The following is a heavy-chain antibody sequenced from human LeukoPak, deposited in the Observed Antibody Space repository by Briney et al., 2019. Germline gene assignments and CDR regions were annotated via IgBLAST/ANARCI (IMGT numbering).Heavy chain of an antibody. D-gene: IGHD3-3*01. CDR3: ARAGTRFLEWLLYEYYYYGMDV. CDR1: GYTFTSYG. V-gene: IGHV1-18*01. Sequence: ASVTVSFTASGYTFTSYGISWVRQAPGQGLEWMGWISAYNGNTNYAQKLQGRVTMTTDTSTSTAYMELRSLRSDDTAVYYCARAGTRFLEWLLYEYYYYGMDVWGQGTTVTVSS. CDR2: ISAYNGNT. J-gene: IGHJ6*02.